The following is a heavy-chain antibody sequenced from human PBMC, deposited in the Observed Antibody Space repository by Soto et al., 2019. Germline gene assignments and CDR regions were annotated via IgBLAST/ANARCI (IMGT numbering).Heavy chain of an antibody. CDR3: ARKSYDYDFWSGYYWDYYYGMDV. J-gene: IGHJ6*02. CDR1: GFTFSSYG. D-gene: IGHD3-3*01. V-gene: IGHV3-33*01. CDR2: IWYDGSNK. Sequence: GGSLRLSCAASGFTFSSYGMHWVRQAPGKGLEWVAVIWYDGSNKYYADTVKGRFTISRDNSKNTLYLQMNSLRAEDTAVYYCARKSYDYDFWSGYYWDYYYGMDVWGQGTTVTLSS.